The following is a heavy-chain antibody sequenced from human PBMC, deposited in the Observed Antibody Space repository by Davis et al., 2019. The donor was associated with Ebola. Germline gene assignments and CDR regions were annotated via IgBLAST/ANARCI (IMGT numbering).Heavy chain of an antibody. D-gene: IGHD3-9*01. CDR3: ARLYYDILTGYYHDAFDI. Sequence: PGGSLRLSCTVSGGSISSYYWSWIRQPAGKGLEWIGRIYTSGSTNYNPSLKSRVTMSVDTCKNQFSLKLSSVTAADTAVYYCARLYYDILTGYYHDAFDIWGQGTMVTVSS. V-gene: IGHV4-4*07. CDR1: GGSISSYY. CDR2: IYTSGST. J-gene: IGHJ3*02.